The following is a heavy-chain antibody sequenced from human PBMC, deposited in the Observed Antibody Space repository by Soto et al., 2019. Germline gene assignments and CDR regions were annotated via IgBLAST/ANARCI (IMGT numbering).Heavy chain of an antibody. CDR3: ASQDYGDSPFDY. V-gene: IGHV3-33*01. CDR1: GCSCSSYR. J-gene: IGHJ4*02. D-gene: IGHD4-17*01. Sequence: CVELGCSCSSYRIHWVRQAPGKGLEWVAVIWYDGSNKYYADSVKGRFTISRDNSKNTLYLQMNSLRAEDTAVYYCASQDYGDSPFDYWGQGTLVTVSS. CDR2: IWYDGSNK.